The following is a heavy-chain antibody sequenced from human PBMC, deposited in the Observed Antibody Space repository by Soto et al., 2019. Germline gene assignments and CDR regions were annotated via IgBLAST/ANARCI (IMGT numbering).Heavy chain of an antibody. CDR1: GGTFSSYA. CDR2: IIPIFGTA. CDR3: ARVSAVAGPFDY. J-gene: IGHJ4*02. V-gene: IGHV1-69*13. Sequence: SVKVSCKASGGTFSSYAISGVLRSPVQWLEGMGGIIPIFGTANYAQKFQGRVTITADESTSTAYMELSSLRSEDTAVYYCARVSAVAGPFDYWGQGTLVTVSS. D-gene: IGHD6-19*01.